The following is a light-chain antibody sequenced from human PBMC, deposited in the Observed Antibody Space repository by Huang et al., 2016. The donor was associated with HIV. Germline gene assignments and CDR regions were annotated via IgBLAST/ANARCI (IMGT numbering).Light chain of an antibody. J-gene: IGKJ1*01. V-gene: IGKV3-11*01. CDR3: QQRSSWPPT. Sequence: EIVLTQSPATLSLSPGERATLSCRASRSVSSYLAWYQQTPGQAPRLLIYDASNRASGIPLRFSGGGSGTDFTLTISSLQPEDFAVYYCQQRSSWPPTFGQGTKVEIK. CDR1: RSVSSY. CDR2: DAS.